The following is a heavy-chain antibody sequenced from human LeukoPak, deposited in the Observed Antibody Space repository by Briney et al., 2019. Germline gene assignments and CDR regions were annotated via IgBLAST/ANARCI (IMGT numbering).Heavy chain of an antibody. CDR1: GGSISSSGHY. CDR2: LHYSGST. V-gene: IGHV4-39*01. J-gene: IGHJ4*02. CDR3: ARHRDGYNRPLDY. D-gene: IGHD5-24*01. Sequence: KASETLSLTCTVSGGSISSSGHYWGWIRQPPGKGLEWIGSLHYSGSTYHNPSLKSRITIPADTSNNQFSLKLSSVAAADTAVYYCARHRDGYNRPLDYWGQGTLVTVSS.